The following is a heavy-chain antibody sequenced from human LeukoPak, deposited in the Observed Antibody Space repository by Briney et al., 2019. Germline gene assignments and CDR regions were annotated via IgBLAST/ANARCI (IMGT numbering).Heavy chain of an antibody. CDR3: ARDLVGAPSDAFDI. J-gene: IGHJ3*02. CDR1: GGSISSYY. Sequence: PSETLSLTCTVSGGSISSYYWSWIRQPPGKGLEWIGYIYYSGSTNYNPSLKSRVTISVDTSKNQFSLKLSSVTAADTAVYYCARDLVGAPSDAFDIWGQGTMVTVSS. V-gene: IGHV4-59*01. D-gene: IGHD1-26*01. CDR2: IYYSGST.